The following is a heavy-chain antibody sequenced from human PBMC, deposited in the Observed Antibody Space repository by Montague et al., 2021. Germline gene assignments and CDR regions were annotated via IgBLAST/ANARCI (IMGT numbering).Heavy chain of an antibody. J-gene: IGHJ3*02. CDR3: ARRDSLDI. CDR2: IKWNSGLI. V-gene: IGHV3-9*01. CDR1: GFNFDNYA. Sequence: SLRLSCAASGFNFDNYAMHWVRQVPGKCLEWASGIKWNSGLIGYADSVKGRFTISRDNMKNSLYQQMNSLRAEDTAFYYCARRDSLDIWGQGTMVTVSS.